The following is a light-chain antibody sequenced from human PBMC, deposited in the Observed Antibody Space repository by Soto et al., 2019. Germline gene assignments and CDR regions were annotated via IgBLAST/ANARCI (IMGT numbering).Light chain of an antibody. CDR1: SSNIGSNT. CDR3: AACDDSLNGPNVV. V-gene: IGLV1-44*01. J-gene: IGLJ2*01. Sequence: QSVLTQPPSASGTPGQRVTISCSGSSSNIGSNTVNWYQQLPGTAPKLLIYSNNQRPSGVPDRFSGSKSGTSASLAISGLQSEDEADCYCAACDDSLNGPNVVFGGGTKLTVL. CDR2: SNN.